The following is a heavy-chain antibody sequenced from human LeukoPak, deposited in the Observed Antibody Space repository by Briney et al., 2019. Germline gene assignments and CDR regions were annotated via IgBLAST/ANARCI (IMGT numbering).Heavy chain of an antibody. J-gene: IGHJ4*02. V-gene: IGHV3-30*04. CDR2: ISYDGSNK. CDR3: ARVGRGYSFKVYYFEY. D-gene: IGHD5-18*01. Sequence: GGSLRLSCAASGFTLSGYAIHWVRQAPGKGLEWVAVISYDGSNKFYADSVKGRFTISRDNSNNTLFLQMNSLRAEDTAVYYCARVGRGYSFKVYYFEYWGQGTLVTVSS. CDR1: GFTLSGYA.